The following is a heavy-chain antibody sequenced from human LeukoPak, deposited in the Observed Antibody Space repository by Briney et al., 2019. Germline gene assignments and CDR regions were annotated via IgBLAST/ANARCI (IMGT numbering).Heavy chain of an antibody. V-gene: IGHV3-11*06. D-gene: IGHD3-3*01. Sequence: GGSLRLSCAASGFTFSDYYMSWIRHAPGKGLEWVSSISSSSSYIYYADSVKGRFTISRDNAKSSLYLQMNSLRAEDTAVYYCARKDFWSGYFDYWGQGTLVTVSS. CDR1: GFTFSDYY. CDR3: ARKDFWSGYFDY. CDR2: ISSSSSYI. J-gene: IGHJ4*02.